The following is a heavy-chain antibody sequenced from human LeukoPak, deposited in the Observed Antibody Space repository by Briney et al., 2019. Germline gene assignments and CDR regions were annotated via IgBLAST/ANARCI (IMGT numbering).Heavy chain of an antibody. Sequence: ASETLSLTCTVSSGSINSYYWGWVRQPAGRGLEWIGRIYTTGNTNYNPSLKSRLTMSVDTSKRQFSLNLRSVTAADTAIYYCARQGYTASHYFLDYWSQGTLVTDSS. D-gene: IGHD3-16*02. V-gene: IGHV4-4*07. J-gene: IGHJ4*02. CDR2: IYTTGNT. CDR1: SGSINSYY. CDR3: ARQGYTASHYFLDY.